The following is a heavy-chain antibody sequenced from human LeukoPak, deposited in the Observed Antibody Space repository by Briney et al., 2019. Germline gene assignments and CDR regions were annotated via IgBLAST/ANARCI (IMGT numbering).Heavy chain of an antibody. CDR2: IRSKAYGGTT. CDR3: TRDGSGYDFGYFDY. CDR1: GFTFGDYA. Sequence: GSLRLSCTASGFTFGDYAMSWVRQAPGKGLEWVGFIRSKAYGGTTEYAASVKGRFTISRDDSKSIAYLQMNSLKTEDTAVYYCTRDGSGYDFGYFDYWGQGTLVTVSS. V-gene: IGHV3-49*04. J-gene: IGHJ4*02. D-gene: IGHD5-12*01.